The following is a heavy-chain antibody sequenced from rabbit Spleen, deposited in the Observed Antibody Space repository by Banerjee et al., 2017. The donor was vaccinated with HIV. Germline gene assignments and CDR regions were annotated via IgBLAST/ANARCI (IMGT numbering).Heavy chain of an antibody. V-gene: IGHV1S45*01. J-gene: IGHJ6*01. CDR3: ARDTGTSFSTYGMDL. CDR2: INAVTGKA. D-gene: IGHD8-1*01. CDR1: GFSFSNKAV. Sequence: QEQLVESGGGLVKPEGSLKLSCTASGFSFSNKAVMCWVRQAPGKGLEWIACINAVTGKAVYASWAKGRFTFSKTSSTTVTLQLNSLTAADTATYFCARDTGTSFSTYGMDLWGPGTLVTVS.